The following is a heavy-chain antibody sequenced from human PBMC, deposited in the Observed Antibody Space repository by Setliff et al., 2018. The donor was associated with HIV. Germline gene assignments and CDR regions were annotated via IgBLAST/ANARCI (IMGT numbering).Heavy chain of an antibody. Sequence: LRLSCAASGFTFSSYGMHWVRQAPGKGLEWVAFIRYDGSNKYYADSVKGRFTISRDNSKNTLYLQMNSLRAEDTAVYYCAKGYYGTYEYFQHWGQGTLVTVSS. V-gene: IGHV3-30*02. CDR3: AKGYYGTYEYFQH. CDR2: IRYDGSNK. CDR1: GFTFSSYG. D-gene: IGHD3-22*01. J-gene: IGHJ1*01.